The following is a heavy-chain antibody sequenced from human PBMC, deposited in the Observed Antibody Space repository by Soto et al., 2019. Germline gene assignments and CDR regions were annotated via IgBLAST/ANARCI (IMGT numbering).Heavy chain of an antibody. J-gene: IGHJ4*02. CDR2: IDHDGPT. V-gene: IGHV3-74*01. CDR1: GFTFSNYW. Sequence: EVQLVESGGGLVQPGGSLRLSCAGSGFTFSNYWMHWVRQAPGKGLEWVSRIDHDGPTDYADSVRVRFTISRDNAENTLYLQMNSLRPEATAVYYCVRDSHGDYWGQGTLVTVSS. CDR3: VRDSHGDY.